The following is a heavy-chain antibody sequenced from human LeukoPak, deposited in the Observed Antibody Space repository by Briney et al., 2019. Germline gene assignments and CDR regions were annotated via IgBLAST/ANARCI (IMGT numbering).Heavy chain of an antibody. CDR1: GGSISSYY. J-gene: IGHJ5*02. CDR2: IYYSGST. CDR3: ARVLVPAALNWFDP. Sequence: PSETLSLTCTVSGGSISSYYWSWVRQPPGKGLEWIGYIYYSGSTYYNPSLKSRVTISVDTSKNQFSLKLSSVTAADTAVYYCARVLVPAALNWFDPWGQGTLVTVSS. D-gene: IGHD2-2*01. V-gene: IGHV4-59*08.